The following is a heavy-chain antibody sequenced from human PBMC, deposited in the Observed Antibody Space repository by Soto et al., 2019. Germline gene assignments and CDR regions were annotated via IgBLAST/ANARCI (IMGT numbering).Heavy chain of an antibody. V-gene: IGHV3-23*01. Sequence: GGSLRLSCAASGFTFSSYAMSWVRQAPGKGLEWVSAISGSGGSTYYADSVKGRFTISRDNSKNRLYLQMNSLRAEDTAVYYCAKGLGFGLFEYFQHWGQGTLVTVSS. CDR1: GFTFSSYA. CDR2: ISGSGGST. CDR3: AKGLGFGLFEYFQH. J-gene: IGHJ1*01. D-gene: IGHD3-10*01.